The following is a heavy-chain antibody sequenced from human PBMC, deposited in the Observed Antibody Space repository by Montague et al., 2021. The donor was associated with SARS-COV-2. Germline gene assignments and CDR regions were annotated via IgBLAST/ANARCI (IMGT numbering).Heavy chain of an antibody. CDR2: IYYSGST. V-gene: IGHV4-61*01. J-gene: IGHJ6*02. D-gene: IGHD3-3*01. Sequence: ETLSLTCIVSGGSVSSGSYDWSWIRQPPGKGLEWIGYIYYSGSTNYXXXLKSRVTISVDTSKNQFSLKLSSVTAADTAVYYCARDPWRITIFGVVTRYGMDVWGQGTTVTVSS. CDR1: GGSVSSGSYD. CDR3: ARDPWRITIFGVVTRYGMDV.